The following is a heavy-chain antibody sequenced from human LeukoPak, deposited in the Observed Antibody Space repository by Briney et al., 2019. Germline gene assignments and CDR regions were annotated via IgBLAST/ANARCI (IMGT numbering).Heavy chain of an antibody. D-gene: IGHD1-26*01. Sequence: AGSLRLSCAASGFTFSDYYMGWIRQAPGKGLEWVSYITTRGSPIYYADSVKGRFTISGDNAKNTLYLQMNSLRAEDTAVYYCARSGRGGAFDIWGHGTMVTVSS. CDR1: GFTFSDYY. V-gene: IGHV3-11*04. J-gene: IGHJ3*02. CDR3: ARSGRGGAFDI. CDR2: ITTRGSPI.